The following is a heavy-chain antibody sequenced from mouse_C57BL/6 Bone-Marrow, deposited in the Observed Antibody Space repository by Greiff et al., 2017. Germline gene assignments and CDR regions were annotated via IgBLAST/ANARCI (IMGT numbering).Heavy chain of an antibody. CDR1: GYTFTGYW. CDR2: ILPGSGST. Sequence: QVQLKESGAELMKPGASVKLSCKATGYTFTGYWIEWVKQRPGHGLEWIGEILPGSGSTNYNGKFKGKATFTADTSSNTAYMQHSSLHTEDAAIYYWAREGLWYPAWFAYWGQGTLVTVSA. D-gene: IGHD2-1*01. J-gene: IGHJ3*01. V-gene: IGHV1-9*01. CDR3: AREGLWYPAWFAY.